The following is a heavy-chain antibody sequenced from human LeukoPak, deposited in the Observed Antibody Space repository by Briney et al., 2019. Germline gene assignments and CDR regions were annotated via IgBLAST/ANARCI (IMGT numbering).Heavy chain of an antibody. J-gene: IGHJ4*02. V-gene: IGHV4-59*08. D-gene: IGHD3/OR15-3a*01. Sequence: SETLSLTCSVSDDSITMYYWTWIRQPPGKGLEWIGYVDHTGSTNFNPSLNGRVSISRDTTKNQFSLRLTSVTAADTAVYYCAGQTGSGLFILPGGQGTLVTVSS. CDR1: DDSITMYY. CDR3: AGQTGSGLFILP. CDR2: VDHTGST.